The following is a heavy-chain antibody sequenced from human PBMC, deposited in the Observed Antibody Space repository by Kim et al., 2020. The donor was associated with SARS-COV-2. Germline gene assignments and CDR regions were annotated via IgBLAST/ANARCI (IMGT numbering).Heavy chain of an antibody. J-gene: IGHJ4*02. Sequence: GGTYSTPSLKSRVTISVDTSKTQFSLKLSSVTAADTAVYYCIRQTASFDYWGQGTLVTVSS. V-gene: IGHV4-39*01. CDR2: GGT. CDR3: IRQTASFDY.